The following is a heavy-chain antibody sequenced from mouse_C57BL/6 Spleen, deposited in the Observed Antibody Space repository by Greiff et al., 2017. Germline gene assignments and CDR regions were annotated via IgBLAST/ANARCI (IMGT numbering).Heavy chain of an antibody. CDR2: INPSNGGT. J-gene: IGHJ3*01. Sequence: QVQLQQPGTELVKPGASVKLSCKASGYTFTSYWMPWVKQRPGQGLEWIGNINPSNGGTNYNEKFKSKATLTVDKSSSTAYMQLSSLTSEDSAVYYCARSPPYDGYFLWFAYWGQGTLVTVSA. V-gene: IGHV1-53*01. D-gene: IGHD2-3*01. CDR1: GYTFTSYW. CDR3: ARSPPYDGYFLWFAY.